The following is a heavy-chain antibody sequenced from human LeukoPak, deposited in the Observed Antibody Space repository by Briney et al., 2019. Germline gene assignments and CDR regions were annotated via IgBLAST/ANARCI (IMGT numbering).Heavy chain of an antibody. D-gene: IGHD5-18*01. CDR1: GYSFTSYW. Sequence: GESLKISCKGSGYSFTSYWIGWVRQMPGKGLEWRGIIYPGDSDTRYRPSVQGHDNISADKSISTAYPQWSSLKASDTAMYYCATSWASRYSRYDYGGEGTLVTLPS. CDR2: IYPGDSDT. V-gene: IGHV5-51*01. CDR3: ATSWASRYSRYDY. J-gene: IGHJ4*02.